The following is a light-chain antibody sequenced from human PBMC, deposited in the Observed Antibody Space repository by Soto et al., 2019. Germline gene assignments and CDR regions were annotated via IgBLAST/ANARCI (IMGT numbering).Light chain of an antibody. CDR3: QKYNSAPLT. CDR1: QDINNF. Sequence: DIQMTQSPSSLSASVGDSVTISCQASQDINNFVNWYQQKPGKPPQLLIYDASTLEKGVPSRFSGAGSGADFTLTISSLQPQDLATYYCQKYNSAPLTFGGGTKVDIK. CDR2: DAS. J-gene: IGKJ4*01. V-gene: IGKV1-33*01.